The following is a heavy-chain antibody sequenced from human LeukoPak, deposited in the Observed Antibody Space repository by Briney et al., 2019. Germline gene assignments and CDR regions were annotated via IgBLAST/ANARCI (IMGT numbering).Heavy chain of an antibody. CDR3: ARHVGEGGWELPDETLTTVFDY. J-gene: IGHJ4*02. D-gene: IGHD1-26*01. V-gene: IGHV4-39*01. CDR1: GGSISSSSYY. Sequence: PSETLSLTCTVSGGSISSSSYYWGWIRQPPGKGLEWIGSIYYSGSTYYNPSLKSRVTISVDTSKNQFSLKLSSVTAADTAVYYCARHVGEGGWELPDETLTTVFDYWGQGTLVTVSS. CDR2: IYYSGST.